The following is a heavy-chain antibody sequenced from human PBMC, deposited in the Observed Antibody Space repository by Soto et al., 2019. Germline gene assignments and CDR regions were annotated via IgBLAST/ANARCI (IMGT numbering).Heavy chain of an antibody. CDR2: IGSGGGDT. J-gene: IGHJ4*02. Sequence: GGSLRLSCAASGFTFRKYAMAWASQPPGKGLEWVSVIGSGGGDTQYAGSVKGRCNISRDTSKATLYLQKNSLRVEDTAVYYCAKDDPPEPTRTFDSWGRGSLVTVSS. D-gene: IGHD1-1*01. V-gene: IGHV3-23*01. CDR1: GFTFRKYA. CDR3: AKDDPPEPTRTFDS.